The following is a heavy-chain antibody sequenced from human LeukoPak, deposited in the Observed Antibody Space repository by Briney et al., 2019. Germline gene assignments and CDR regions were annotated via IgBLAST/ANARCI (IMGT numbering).Heavy chain of an antibody. V-gene: IGHV4-59*01. CDR3: ARDLSARNWFDP. J-gene: IGHJ5*02. CDR1: GGSISNSY. CDR2: IYKSGST. Sequence: SETLSLTCTVSGGSISNSYWSWVRQSPGKGLEWGGYIYKSGSTNYNLSVKSRVTISVDKSKNQFSLKLSSVTAADTAVYYCARDLSARNWFDPWGQGTLVTVAS.